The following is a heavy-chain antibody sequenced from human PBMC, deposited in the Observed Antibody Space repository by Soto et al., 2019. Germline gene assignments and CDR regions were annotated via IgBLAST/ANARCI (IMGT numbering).Heavy chain of an antibody. Sequence: CAPALETPTPPLPLTCTFAGFSLTTSGMCLTWVRKRPGKALELLALIDWDDDKYYSTSLKTSLTISKDTCKNQVVLTMTNMDPVDTATYHGAGLYGAQSPHFDYWGQGTLVTVSS. CDR1: GFSLTTSGMC. CDR2: IDWDDDK. V-gene: IGHV2-70*20. D-gene: IGHD4-17*01. CDR3: AGLYGAQSPHFDY. J-gene: IGHJ4*02.